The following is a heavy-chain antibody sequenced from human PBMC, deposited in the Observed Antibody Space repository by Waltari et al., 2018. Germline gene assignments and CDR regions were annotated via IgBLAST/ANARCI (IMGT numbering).Heavy chain of an antibody. CDR1: GGSFSGHY. V-gene: IGHV4-34*01. CDR2: INHSGTT. CDR3: ARLRRPWSYFDF. J-gene: IGHJ4*02. Sequence: QVLLQEWGAGLLNPSETLSVTCAVYGGSFSGHYWSWIRQPPGKGLEWIGEINHSGTTNSDPSLKSRVIISLDTSKNQFSLRLTSVTAADTAVYYCARLRRPWSYFDFWGQGTLVTVSS. D-gene: IGHD2-8*02.